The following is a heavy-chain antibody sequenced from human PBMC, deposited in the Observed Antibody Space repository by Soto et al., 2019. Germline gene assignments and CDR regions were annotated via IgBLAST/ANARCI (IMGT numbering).Heavy chain of an antibody. D-gene: IGHD1-20*01. J-gene: IGHJ5*02. Sequence: PGGSLRLSCAASGFTFDDYAMHWVRQAPGKGLEWVSGISWNSGSIGYADSVKGRFTISRDNAKNSLYLQMNSLRAEDTALYYCAKDPTHNWNDVGWFDPWGQGTLVTVS. CDR3: AKDPTHNWNDVGWFDP. CDR2: ISWNSGSI. V-gene: IGHV3-9*01. CDR1: GFTFDDYA.